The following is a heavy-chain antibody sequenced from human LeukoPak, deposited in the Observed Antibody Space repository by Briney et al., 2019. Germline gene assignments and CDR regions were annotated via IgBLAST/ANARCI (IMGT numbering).Heavy chain of an antibody. CDR1: GGSISSYY. CDR2: IYTSGST. CDR3: ARVFYTGGYYYYYYYMDV. J-gene: IGHJ6*03. D-gene: IGHD2-8*02. V-gene: IGHV4-4*07. Sequence: SETLSLTCTVSGGSISSYYWSWIRQPAGKGLGWIGRIYTSGSTNYNPSLKSRVTMSVDTSKNQFSLKLSSVTAADTAVYYCARVFYTGGYYYYYYYMDVWGKGTTVTVSS.